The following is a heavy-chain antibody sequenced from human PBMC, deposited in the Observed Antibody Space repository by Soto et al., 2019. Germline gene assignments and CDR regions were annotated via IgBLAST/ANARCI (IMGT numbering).Heavy chain of an antibody. CDR1: GGSFSGYY. J-gene: IGHJ4*02. CDR2: INHSGST. CDR3: ARGLRLRFLDY. Sequence: SETLSLTCAVYGGSFSGYYWSWIRQPPGKGLEWIGEINHSGSTNYNPSLKSRVTISVDTSKNQFSLKLSSVTAADTAVYYCARGLRLRFLDYWGQGTLVTVSS. V-gene: IGHV4-34*01. D-gene: IGHD4-17*01.